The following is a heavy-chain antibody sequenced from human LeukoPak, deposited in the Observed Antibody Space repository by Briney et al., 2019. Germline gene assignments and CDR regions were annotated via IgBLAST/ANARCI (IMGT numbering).Heavy chain of an antibody. V-gene: IGHV3-66*01. CDR2: VYSGGST. Sequence: GGSLRLSCAASGSTVSTIYMSWVRQAPGKGLEWVSVVYSGGSTYYADSAKGRFTISRDNAKNSLYLQMNSLRDEDTAMYYCARDHDSSGYYSHFESWGQGTLVTVSS. D-gene: IGHD3-22*01. CDR3: ARDHDSSGYYSHFES. CDR1: GSTVSTIY. J-gene: IGHJ4*02.